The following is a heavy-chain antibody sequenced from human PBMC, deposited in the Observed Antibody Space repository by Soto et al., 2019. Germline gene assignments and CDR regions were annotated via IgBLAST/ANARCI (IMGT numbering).Heavy chain of an antibody. D-gene: IGHD4-17*01. CDR2: IYYSGST. J-gene: IGHJ4*02. Sequence: SDTLSLTCTLSRGSISSGGYYWSWIRQHPGKGMERIGYIYYSGSTYYNPSLKSRVTISVDTSKNQLTLKLSSVTAADTAVYYGARESDYGDSVIDDWGQGTQV. CDR3: ARESDYGDSVIDD. CDR1: RGSISSGGYY. V-gene: IGHV4-31*03.